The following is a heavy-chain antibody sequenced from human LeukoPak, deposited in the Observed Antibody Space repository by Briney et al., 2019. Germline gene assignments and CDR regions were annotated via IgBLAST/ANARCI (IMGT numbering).Heavy chain of an antibody. CDR3: ARPPRNYDFWSGYFDY. J-gene: IGHJ4*02. CDR2: ISYDGSNK. CDR1: GFTFSSYG. D-gene: IGHD3-3*01. Sequence: GGSLRLSCAASGFTFSSYGMHWVRQAPGKGLEWVAVISYDGSNKYYADSVKGRFTISRDNSKNTLYLQMNSLRAEDTAVYYCARPPRNYDFWSGYFDYWGQGTLVTVSS. V-gene: IGHV3-30*19.